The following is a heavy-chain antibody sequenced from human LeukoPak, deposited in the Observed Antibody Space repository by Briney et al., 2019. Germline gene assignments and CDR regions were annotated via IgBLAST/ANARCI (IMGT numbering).Heavy chain of an antibody. CDR3: AKDGDAYTEFYYYYMDV. V-gene: IGHV3-33*06. CDR2: IWHDGSNK. CDR1: GFTFSSYA. J-gene: IGHJ6*03. D-gene: IGHD5-24*01. Sequence: GGSLRLSCAASGFTFSSYAMHWVRQAPGKGLEWVALIWHDGSNKYYADSVMGRFTISRDNSKNTLYLQMNSLRAEDTAMYYCAKDGDAYTEFYYYYMDVWGKGTTVTVSS.